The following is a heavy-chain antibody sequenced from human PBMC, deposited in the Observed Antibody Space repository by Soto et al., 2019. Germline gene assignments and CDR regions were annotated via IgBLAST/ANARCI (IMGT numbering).Heavy chain of an antibody. CDR3: ARGGGDYDY. CDR1: GGSISSGDYY. D-gene: IGHD4-17*01. Sequence: QVQLQESGPGLVKPSQTLSLTCTVSGGSISSGDYYWSWIRQPPGKGLEWIGYIYYSGSTYYNPSPTGRVTISGATSKNQFSLKLSSVTAEDTAVYYCARGGGDYDYWGQGTLVTVSS. V-gene: IGHV4-30-4*01. CDR2: IYYSGST. J-gene: IGHJ4*02.